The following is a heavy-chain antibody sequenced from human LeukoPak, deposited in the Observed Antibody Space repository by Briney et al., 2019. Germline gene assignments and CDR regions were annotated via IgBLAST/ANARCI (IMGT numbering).Heavy chain of an antibody. J-gene: IGHJ6*03. CDR2: ISSSSSTI. Sequence: GGSLRLSCAASGFTFSSYSMNWVRQAPGKGLEWVSYISSSSSTIYYADSVKGRFTISRDNAKNSLYLQMNSLRAEDTAVYYCARSELGYNYHYMDVWGKGTTVTISS. CDR1: GFTFSSYS. V-gene: IGHV3-48*04. CDR3: ARSELGYNYHYMDV. D-gene: IGHD3-10*01.